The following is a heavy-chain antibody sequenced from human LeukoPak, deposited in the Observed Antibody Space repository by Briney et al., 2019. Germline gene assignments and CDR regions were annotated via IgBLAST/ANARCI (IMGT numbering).Heavy chain of an antibody. CDR2: ISGSGGST. Sequence: GGSLRLSCAAPGFTFSSYAMSWVRQAPGKGLEWVSAISGSGGSTYYADSVKGRFTISRDNSKNTLYLQMNSLRAEDTAVYYCAKSGMVRGVRYFDYWGQGTLVTVSS. J-gene: IGHJ4*02. D-gene: IGHD3-10*01. CDR3: AKSGMVRGVRYFDY. V-gene: IGHV3-23*01. CDR1: GFTFSSYA.